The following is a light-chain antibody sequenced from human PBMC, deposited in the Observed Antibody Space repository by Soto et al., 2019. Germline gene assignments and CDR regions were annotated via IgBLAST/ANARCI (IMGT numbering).Light chain of an antibody. CDR1: QNIFSK. V-gene: IGKV3-15*01. Sequence: EIVMTQFPATLSVSLGERATLSCRASQNIFSKLAWYQQKVGQTPRLLIFGASTRATGIPARFSGSESGTEFNLTISSLQSEDFAVYYCQQYYKWPPTFGGGTKVEI. J-gene: IGKJ4*01. CDR2: GAS. CDR3: QQYYKWPPT.